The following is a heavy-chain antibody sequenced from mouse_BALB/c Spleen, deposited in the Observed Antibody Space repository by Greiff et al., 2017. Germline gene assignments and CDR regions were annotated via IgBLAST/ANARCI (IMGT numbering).Heavy chain of an antibody. CDR2: ISSGGST. V-gene: IGHV5-6-5*01. Sequence: DVHLVESGGGLVKPGGSLKLSCAASGFTFSSYAMSWVRQTPEKRLEWVASISSGGSTYYPDSVKGRFTISRDNARNILYLQMSSLRSEDTAMYYCAREGGLRLRYFDYWGQGTTLTVSS. D-gene: IGHD1-2*01. J-gene: IGHJ2*01. CDR1: GFTFSSYA. CDR3: AREGGLRLRYFDY.